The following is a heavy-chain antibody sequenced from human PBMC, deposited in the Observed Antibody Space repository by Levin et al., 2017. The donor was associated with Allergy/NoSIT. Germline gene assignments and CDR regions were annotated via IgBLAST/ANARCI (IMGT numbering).Heavy chain of an antibody. CDR3: ARATNHYYGRGFDY. CDR1: GFSLTTSGMC. Sequence: TCTFSGFSLTTSGMCVSWIRQPPGNALEWLARIDWDDDKYYSTSLKTRLTISRDTSKNQVVLTMTSMDPVDTATYYCARATNHYYGRGFDYWGQGTPVTVSS. D-gene: IGHD3-10*01. V-gene: IGHV2-70*11. J-gene: IGHJ4*02. CDR2: IDWDDDK.